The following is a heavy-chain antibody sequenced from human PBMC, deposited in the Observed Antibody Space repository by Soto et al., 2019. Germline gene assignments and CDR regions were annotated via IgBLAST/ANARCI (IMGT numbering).Heavy chain of an antibody. D-gene: IGHD6-13*01. J-gene: IGHJ5*02. CDR3: ARARIAAAGKRWFDP. CDR1: GGSISSYY. CDR2: IYYSGST. V-gene: IGHV4-59*01. Sequence: ASETLSLTCTVSGGSISSYYWSWIRQPPGKGLEWIGYIYYSGSTNYNPSLKSRVTISVDTSKNQFSLKLSSVTAADTAVYYCARARIAAAGKRWFDPWGQGTLVTVSS.